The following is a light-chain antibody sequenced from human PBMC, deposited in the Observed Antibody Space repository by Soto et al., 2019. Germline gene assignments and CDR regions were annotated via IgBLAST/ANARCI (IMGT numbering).Light chain of an antibody. J-gene: IGKJ4*01. V-gene: IGKV1-33*01. Sequence: DRQMTQSPSSLSASVGDRVTITCQASQDISNYLNWYQQKPGQDPKLLIYDASNLETGVPSRFSGSGSGTDFTFTISSLQPEDVATYYCQQYQNLPLTFGGGTKVEIK. CDR2: DAS. CDR1: QDISNY. CDR3: QQYQNLPLT.